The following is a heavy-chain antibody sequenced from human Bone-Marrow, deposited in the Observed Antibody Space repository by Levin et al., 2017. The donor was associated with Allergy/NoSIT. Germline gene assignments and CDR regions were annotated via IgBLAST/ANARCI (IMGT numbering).Heavy chain of an antibody. Sequence: GGSLRLSCAASGFTFDDYAMHWVRQAPGKGLEWVSSISWNSLTIAYGDSVKGRFTISRDNAKNSLYLQMNSLRAEDTAFYYCAKGDYPVWTNIDWFESWGQGTLVTVFS. D-gene: IGHD3/OR15-3a*01. CDR3: AKGDYPVWTNIDWFES. CDR1: GFTFDDYA. J-gene: IGHJ5*01. V-gene: IGHV3-9*01. CDR2: ISWNSLTI.